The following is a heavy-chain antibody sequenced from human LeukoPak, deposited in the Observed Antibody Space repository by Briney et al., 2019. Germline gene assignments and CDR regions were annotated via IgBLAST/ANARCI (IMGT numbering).Heavy chain of an antibody. CDR1: GYTFTSYG. CDR3: ASRGYYGGSYYFDY. D-gene: IGHD4-23*01. Sequence: ASVKVSCKASGYTFTSYGISWVRQAPGQGLEWMGWISAYNGNTNYAQKLQGRVAMTTDTSTSTAYMELRSLRSDDTAVYYCASRGYYGGSYYFDYWGQGTLVTVSS. V-gene: IGHV1-18*01. CDR2: ISAYNGNT. J-gene: IGHJ4*02.